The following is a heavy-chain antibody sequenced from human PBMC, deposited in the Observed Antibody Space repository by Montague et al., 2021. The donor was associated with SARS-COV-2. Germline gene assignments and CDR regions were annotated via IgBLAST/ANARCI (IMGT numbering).Heavy chain of an antibody. J-gene: IGHJ4*02. V-gene: IGHV4-59*11. CDR1: GGSLNKHY. Sequence: SETLSLTCTVSGGSLNKHYWSWIRKAPGKELEWLGNIFYKGNTXXXVXXWGRVSMSLDTPQNQFSLRLTSLTAADTAVYYCARSIRSSGARDNWGQGILVTVS. D-gene: IGHD3-22*01. CDR3: ARSIRSSGARDN. CDR2: IFYKGNT.